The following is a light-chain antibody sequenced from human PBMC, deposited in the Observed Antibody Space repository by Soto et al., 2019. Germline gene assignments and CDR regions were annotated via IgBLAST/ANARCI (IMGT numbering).Light chain of an antibody. Sequence: EILLTQSPGTLSLSPGERATLSCRTSQSVGSTYLAWYQQKPGQAPRLHIYEASRRATGIPDRFSGSGSGTDFTLTISRLEPEDFAVYYCQQFGTSPRYTFGQGTKLEI. V-gene: IGKV3-20*01. CDR1: QSVGSTY. CDR2: EAS. CDR3: QQFGTSPRYT. J-gene: IGKJ2*01.